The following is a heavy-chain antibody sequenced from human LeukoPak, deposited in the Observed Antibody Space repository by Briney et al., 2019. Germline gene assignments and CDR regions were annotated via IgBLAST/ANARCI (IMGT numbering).Heavy chain of an antibody. D-gene: IGHD1-26*01. CDR1: GFTVSSNY. J-gene: IGHJ4*02. Sequence: GGSLRLSCAASGFTVSSNYMSWVRQAPGKGLEWVSIIYSGGTTYYADSVKGRFTISRDNSKNTPYLQMNSLRAEDTAVYYCARGNSGSYPDYWGQGTLVTVSS. V-gene: IGHV3-66*01. CDR3: ARGNSGSYPDY. CDR2: IYSGGTT.